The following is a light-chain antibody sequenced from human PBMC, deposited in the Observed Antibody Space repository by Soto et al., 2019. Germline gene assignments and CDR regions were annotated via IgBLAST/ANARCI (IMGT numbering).Light chain of an antibody. CDR1: SSDVGYYNY. Sequence: QSVLTQPPSASGSPGQSVTIACTGTSSDVGYYNYVSWYQQPPGKAPKLLIYDVSKRPSGVPDRFSGSKSGNTASLTVSGLQAEDEGDYYCSSYAGSNCPYVFGTGTKVTVL. CDR3: SSYAGSNCPYV. V-gene: IGLV2-8*01. J-gene: IGLJ1*01. CDR2: DVS.